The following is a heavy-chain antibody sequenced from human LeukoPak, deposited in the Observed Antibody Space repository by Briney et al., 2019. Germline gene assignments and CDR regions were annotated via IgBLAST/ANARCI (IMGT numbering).Heavy chain of an antibody. CDR3: ARGQYYYDSSGYHDAFDI. V-gene: IGHV1-8*01. J-gene: IGHJ3*02. CDR1: GYTFTNYD. Sequence: ASVKVSCKASGYTFTNYDINWVRQATGQGLEWMGWMNPNSGNTGYAQKFQGGVTMTRNTSISTAYMELSSLSSEDTAVYYCARGQYYYDSSGYHDAFDIWGQGTMVTVSS. CDR2: MNPNSGNT. D-gene: IGHD3-22*01.